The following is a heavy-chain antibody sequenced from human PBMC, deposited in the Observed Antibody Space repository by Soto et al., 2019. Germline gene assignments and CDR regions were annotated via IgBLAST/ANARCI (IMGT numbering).Heavy chain of an antibody. CDR2: VSSSGSST. D-gene: IGHD2-21*01. CDR1: GFTFSNYD. Sequence: EVQLLESGGDLVQPGGSLRLSCAASGFTFSNYDMSWVRQAPGKGLEWVSSVSSSGSSTYYADSVKGRFTISREYSKNTLYLQMSSLGAADTAVYHCARRDCGSGRNCEFGAPAFAYWGQGNLFTVTS. V-gene: IGHV3-23*01. CDR3: ARRDCGSGRNCEFGAPAFAY. J-gene: IGHJ4*02.